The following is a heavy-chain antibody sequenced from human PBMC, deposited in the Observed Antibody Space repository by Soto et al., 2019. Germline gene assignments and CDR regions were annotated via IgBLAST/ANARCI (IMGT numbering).Heavy chain of an antibody. CDR2: LIPLFGTT. CDR3: VRGPNWGYRFDS. V-gene: IGHV1-69*06. Sequence: QVQLVQSGAEVKKPGSSVKVSCEASGGTFSGHAISWVRQAPGQGPEWMGGLIPLFGTTQHAQNFQDRLTITADKSTSTAYMEMTSLRFEDTAIYYRVRGPNWGYRFDSWGQGTLVTVSS. J-gene: IGHJ4*02. D-gene: IGHD7-27*01. CDR1: GGTFSGHA.